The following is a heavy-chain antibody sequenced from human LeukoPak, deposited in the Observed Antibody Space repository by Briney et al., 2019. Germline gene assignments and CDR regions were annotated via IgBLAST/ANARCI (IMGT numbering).Heavy chain of an antibody. Sequence: GSLRLSCAASGFTFSRHGMNWVRQAPGKGLEWVSGISGSGDTTYYADSVKGRFTISRDNSKNTVYLQMNSLRAEDTAVYYCAIDDGWLQYNYWGQGTLVTVSS. D-gene: IGHD5-24*01. J-gene: IGHJ4*02. CDR2: ISGSGDTT. CDR1: GFTFSRHG. CDR3: AIDDGWLQYNY. V-gene: IGHV3-23*01.